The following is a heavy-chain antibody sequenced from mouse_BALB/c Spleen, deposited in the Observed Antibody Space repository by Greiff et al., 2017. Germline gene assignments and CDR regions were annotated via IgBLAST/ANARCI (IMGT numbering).Heavy chain of an antibody. V-gene: IGHV3-6*02. J-gene: IGHJ2*01. CDR1: GYSITSGYY. Sequence: EVQLVESGPGLVKPSQSLSLTCSVTGYSITSGYYWNWIRQFPGNKLEWMGYISYDGSNNYNPSLKNRISITRDTSKNQFFLKLNSVTTEDTATYYCAIYYDYYFDYWGQGTTLTVSS. D-gene: IGHD2-4*01. CDR2: ISYDGSN. CDR3: AIYYDYYFDY.